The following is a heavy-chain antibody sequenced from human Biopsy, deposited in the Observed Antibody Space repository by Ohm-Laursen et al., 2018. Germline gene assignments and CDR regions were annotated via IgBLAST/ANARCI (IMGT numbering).Heavy chain of an antibody. Sequence: SETLSLTCAVYGGTYSGYYWSWIRQPPGKGLEWIGEVHHDGRANHNPSLKSRVTISGDMSKKQFSLKLSGVTAADTAVYYCARFIVPSLHCSNGVCPIRWFDPWGQGTLVTVSS. CDR1: GGTYSGYY. V-gene: IGHV4-34*01. CDR2: VHHDGRA. CDR3: ARFIVPSLHCSNGVCPIRWFDP. J-gene: IGHJ5*02. D-gene: IGHD2-2*01.